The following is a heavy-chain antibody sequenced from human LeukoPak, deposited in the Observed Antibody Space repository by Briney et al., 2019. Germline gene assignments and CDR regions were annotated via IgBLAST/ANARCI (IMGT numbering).Heavy chain of an antibody. Sequence: ASVKVSCKASSYTFTSYGLNWVRQAPGQGLEWMGWISPNNGNTNYAQKFQGRVTMTTDTSTSTAYMDLRSLSSDDTAVYYCARGRIAAAGTPFDYWGQGTLATVSS. V-gene: IGHV1-18*01. CDR1: SYTFTSYG. J-gene: IGHJ4*02. CDR3: ARGRIAAAGTPFDY. D-gene: IGHD6-13*01. CDR2: ISPNNGNT.